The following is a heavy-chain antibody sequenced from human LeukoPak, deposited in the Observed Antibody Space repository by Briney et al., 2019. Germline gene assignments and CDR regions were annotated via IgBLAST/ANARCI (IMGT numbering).Heavy chain of an antibody. V-gene: IGHV1-69*04. CDR3: ARLGGSSGWLNDY. CDR1: GYTFTSYA. Sequence: SVKVSCKASGYTFTSYAISWVRQAPGQGLEWMGRIIPILGIANYAQKFQGRVTITADKSTSTAYMELSSLRSEDTAVYYCARLGGSSGWLNDYWGQGTLVTVSS. J-gene: IGHJ4*02. D-gene: IGHD6-19*01. CDR2: IIPILGIA.